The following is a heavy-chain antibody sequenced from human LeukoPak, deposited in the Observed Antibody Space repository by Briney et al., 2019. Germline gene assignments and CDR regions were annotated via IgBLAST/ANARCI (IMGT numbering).Heavy chain of an antibody. CDR3: AKAEAITMIVVVPIYFDY. J-gene: IGHJ4*02. CDR1: GFTFSNPD. D-gene: IGHD3-22*01. V-gene: IGHV3-23*01. Sequence: GGSLRLSCAASGFTFSNPDMSWVRQAPGKGLEWVSGISGSADNIDYADSVKGRFTISRDNSKNTLYLQMNSLRAEDTAVYYCAKAEAITMIVVVPIYFDYWGQGTLVTVSS. CDR2: ISGSADNI.